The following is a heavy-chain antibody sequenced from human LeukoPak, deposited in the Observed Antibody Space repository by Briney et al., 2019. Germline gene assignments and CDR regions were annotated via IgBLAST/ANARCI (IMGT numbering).Heavy chain of an antibody. CDR2: YDPEEGGI. Sequence: ASVKVSCKVSGSTLAESSLHWLRQAPGKGLEWMGGYDPEEGGIIYAQKFLDRVTMTEDTSTTTAYMEVSSLRSEDTAVYFCAGDRGITITKDFDYWGQGTLVTVSS. D-gene: IGHD1-1*01. CDR3: AGDRGITITKDFDY. V-gene: IGHV1-24*01. J-gene: IGHJ4*02. CDR1: GSTLAESS.